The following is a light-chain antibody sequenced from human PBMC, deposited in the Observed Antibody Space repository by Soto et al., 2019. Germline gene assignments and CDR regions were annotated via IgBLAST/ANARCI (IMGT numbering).Light chain of an antibody. CDR1: QSISSW. V-gene: IGKV1-5*03. CDR3: QHYNSYSEA. Sequence: DIQMTQSPSTLSASVGDRVTITCRASQSISSWLAWYQHKPGKAPKLLIFKSSTLDSGVPSRCSGSGSGTEFTLTISSLQAEDVATYFCQHYNSYSEAFGQGTKVDIK. J-gene: IGKJ1*01. CDR2: KSS.